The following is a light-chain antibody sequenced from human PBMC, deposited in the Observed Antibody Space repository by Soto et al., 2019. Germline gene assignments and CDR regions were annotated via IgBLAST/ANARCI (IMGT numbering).Light chain of an antibody. CDR3: SSYTTTSTQV. Sequence: QSVLTQPASVSGSPGQSITLSCTGTSSDVGGYDYVSWYQHHPGKAPKLMIYEVSNRPSGISNRFSGSESGNTASLTISGLQAEDEADYYCSSYTTTSTQVFGGGTKLTVL. CDR2: EVS. V-gene: IGLV2-14*01. CDR1: SSDVGGYDY. J-gene: IGLJ2*01.